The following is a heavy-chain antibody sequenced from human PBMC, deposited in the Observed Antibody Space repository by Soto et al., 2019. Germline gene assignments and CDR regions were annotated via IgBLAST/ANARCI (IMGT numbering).Heavy chain of an antibody. CDR1: GLIFRDYH. Sequence: EVQLVESGGGLVQPGGSLRLSCAASGLIFRDYHMDWVRQAPGKGLEWVGRIRRKANSYTTEYAASVKGRFTISRDDSKNSLYFQMNSLNSEDTAVYYCAMLGGWSGGSSGMDVWGQGTTVTVSS. J-gene: IGHJ6*02. D-gene: IGHD6-19*01. CDR3: AMLGGWSGGSSGMDV. CDR2: IRRKANSYTT. V-gene: IGHV3-72*01.